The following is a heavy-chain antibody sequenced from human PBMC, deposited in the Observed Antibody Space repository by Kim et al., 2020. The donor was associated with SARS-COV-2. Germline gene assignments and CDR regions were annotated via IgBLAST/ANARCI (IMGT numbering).Heavy chain of an antibody. Sequence: ASVKVSCKASGYTFTGYYMHWVRQAPGQGLEWMGWINPNSGGTNYAQKFQGRVTMTRDTSISTAYMELSSLRSDDTAVYYCARDPGPDCTNGVCKPYYYYGMDVWGQGTTVTVSS. CDR3: ARDPGPDCTNGVCKPYYYYGMDV. CDR1: GYTFTGYY. V-gene: IGHV1-2*02. J-gene: IGHJ6*02. CDR2: INPNSGGT. D-gene: IGHD2-8*01.